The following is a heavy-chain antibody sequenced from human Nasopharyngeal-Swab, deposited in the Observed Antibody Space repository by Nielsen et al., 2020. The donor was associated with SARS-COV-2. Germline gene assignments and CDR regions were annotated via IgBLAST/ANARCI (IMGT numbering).Heavy chain of an antibody. J-gene: IGHJ4*02. D-gene: IGHD1-7*01. CDR2: IKQDGSEK. CDR1: GITFSRYW. CDR3: AKDKGSIITGTTYDY. Sequence: GESLKISCAASGITFSRYWMSWVRQAPGKGLEWVANIKQDGSEKYYVDSVKGRFTISRDNAKNSLYLQMNSLRAEDTALYYCAKDKGSIITGTTYDYWGQGTLVTVSS. V-gene: IGHV3-7*03.